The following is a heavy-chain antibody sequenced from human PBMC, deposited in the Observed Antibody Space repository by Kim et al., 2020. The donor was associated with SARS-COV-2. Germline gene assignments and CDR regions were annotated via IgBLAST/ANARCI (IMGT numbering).Heavy chain of an antibody. V-gene: IGHV3-23*01. CDR2: GRT. CDR3: ARRSDGAFDI. J-gene: IGHJ3*02. Sequence: GRTYYAHSVKGRFTIYRDNSKNTLYLKMNSLRAEDTAVYYCARRSDGAFDIWGQGTMVTVSS.